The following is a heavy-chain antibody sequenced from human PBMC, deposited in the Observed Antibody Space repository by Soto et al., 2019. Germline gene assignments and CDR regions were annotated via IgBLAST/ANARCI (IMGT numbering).Heavy chain of an antibody. D-gene: IGHD1-7*01. V-gene: IGHV4-4*02. Sequence: SETVSLTXAVSGGSFTSNNWWTWVRQPPGQGLEWIGEIYRTGSTNYNPSLKSRVTISLDKSENQFSLKVTSLTAADTAVYYCASRDPGTSVDYWGQGTLVTVSS. CDR2: IYRTGST. J-gene: IGHJ4*02. CDR1: GGSFTSNNW. CDR3: ASRDPGTSVDY.